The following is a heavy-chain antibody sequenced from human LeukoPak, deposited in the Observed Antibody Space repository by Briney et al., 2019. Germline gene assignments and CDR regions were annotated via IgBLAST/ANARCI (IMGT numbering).Heavy chain of an antibody. Sequence: PSETLSLTCAVYGGSFSGYYWTWIRQTPEKGLEWIGEMNPSGSTNYNPSLKSRVTISVDTSKTQFSLELSSVTAADTAVYYCARGRQDVTMIVVVMTAVSYYLDVWGKGTTVTVS. CDR2: MNPSGST. CDR3: ARGRQDVTMIVVVMTAVSYYLDV. CDR1: GGSFSGYY. J-gene: IGHJ6*03. D-gene: IGHD3-22*01. V-gene: IGHV4-34*01.